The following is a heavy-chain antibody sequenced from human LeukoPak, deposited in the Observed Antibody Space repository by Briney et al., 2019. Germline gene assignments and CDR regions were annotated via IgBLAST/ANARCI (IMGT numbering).Heavy chain of an antibody. V-gene: IGHV5-51*01. D-gene: IGHD3-22*01. CDR2: IYPGDSDT. J-gene: IGHJ5*02. CDR1: GYRFTSYW. Sequence: GESLKISCKGSGYRFTSYWIGWVRQMPGKGLEWMGIIYPGDSDTRYSPSFQGQVTISADKSISTAYLQWSSLKASDTAMYYCARRGAHYYDSSVFDPWGQGTLVTVSS. CDR3: ARRGAHYYDSSVFDP.